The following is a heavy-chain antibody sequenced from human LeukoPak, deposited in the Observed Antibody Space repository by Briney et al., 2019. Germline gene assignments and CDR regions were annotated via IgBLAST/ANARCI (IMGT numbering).Heavy chain of an antibody. Sequence: GGSLRLSCAAYGFSFSTYWMSWVRQAPGKGLEWVASITQEGSEKYYVDSVKGRFTISRDNAKNSLYLQINSQETDVYAVSYYPKDRWGLLGGDFWGQGTLVTVSS. D-gene: IGHD2-8*01. CDR1: GFSFSTYW. V-gene: IGHV3-7*04. CDR3: PKDRWGLLGGDF. CDR2: ITQEGSEK. J-gene: IGHJ4*02.